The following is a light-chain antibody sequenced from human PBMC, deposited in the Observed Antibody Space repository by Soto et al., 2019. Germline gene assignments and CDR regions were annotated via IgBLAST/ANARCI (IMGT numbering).Light chain of an antibody. Sequence: EVVMTQSPATLSLSHGERATLSCRASQTISSNLAWYQQKPGQAPRLLIYGASTRATGIPARFSGSGSGTEFTLTISSLQSEDFTVYYCQHYNNWVGTFGGGTKVDI. V-gene: IGKV3-15*01. CDR1: QTISSN. CDR3: QHYNNWVGT. CDR2: GAS. J-gene: IGKJ4*01.